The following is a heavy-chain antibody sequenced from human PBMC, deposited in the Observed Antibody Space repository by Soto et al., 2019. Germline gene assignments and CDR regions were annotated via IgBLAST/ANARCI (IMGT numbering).Heavy chain of an antibody. D-gene: IGHD1-26*01. J-gene: IGHJ3*02. CDR2: ISSSSSYI. Sequence: GGSLRLSCAASGFTFSSYSMNWVRQAPGKGLEWVSSISSSSSYIYYADSVKGRFTISRDNAKNSLYLQMNSLRAEDTAVYYCARAGIVGATTEAAFGIWGQGTMVTVSS. V-gene: IGHV3-21*01. CDR3: ARAGIVGATTEAAFGI. CDR1: GFTFSSYS.